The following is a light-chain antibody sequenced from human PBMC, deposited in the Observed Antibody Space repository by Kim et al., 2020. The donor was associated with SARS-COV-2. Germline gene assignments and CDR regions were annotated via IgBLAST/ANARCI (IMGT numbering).Light chain of an antibody. J-gene: IGLJ3*02. V-gene: IGLV3-1*01. CDR3: QAWDSSTAV. CDR1: KLGDKY. Sequence: SPGQTASITCSGDKLGDKYACWYQQKPGQSPVVVIYQDTKRPSGIPERFSGSNSGITATLTISGTQAMDEADYYCQAWDSSTAVFGGGTKLTVL. CDR2: QDT.